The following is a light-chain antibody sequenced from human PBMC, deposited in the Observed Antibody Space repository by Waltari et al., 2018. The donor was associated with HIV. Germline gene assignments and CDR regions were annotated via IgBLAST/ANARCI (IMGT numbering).Light chain of an antibody. J-gene: IGKJ2*01. V-gene: IGKV1-5*03. CDR3: QQYSSFPIT. CDR2: TSS. Sequence: IQMTEAPSILSSFIGCRVYITCRASYNVGNWLAWYQQKPGKAPSLLISTSSTLESGVPTNFSGSGSGTYFTLTISALQPDDFASYFCQQYSSFPITFGQGTKL. CDR1: YNVGNW.